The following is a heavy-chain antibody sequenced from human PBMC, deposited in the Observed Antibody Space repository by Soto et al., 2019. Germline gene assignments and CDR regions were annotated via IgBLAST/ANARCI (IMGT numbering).Heavy chain of an antibody. V-gene: IGHV1-58*01. Sequence: SVKVSCKASGFTFTSSAVQWVRQARGQRLEWIGWIVVGSGNTNYAQKLQGRVTMTTDTSTSTAYMELRSLRSDDTAVYYCARDLAGTEANWFDPWGQGTLVTVSS. CDR2: IVVGSGNT. CDR1: GFTFTSSA. D-gene: IGHD1-7*01. CDR3: ARDLAGTEANWFDP. J-gene: IGHJ5*02.